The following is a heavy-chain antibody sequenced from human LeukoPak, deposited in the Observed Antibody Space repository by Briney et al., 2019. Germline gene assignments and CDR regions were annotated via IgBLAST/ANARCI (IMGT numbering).Heavy chain of an antibody. J-gene: IGHJ3*02. V-gene: IGHV4-59*01. CDR3: ARTMITFGGVIVIGAFDI. Sequence: PSETLSLTCTVSGGSISSYYWSWIRQPPGKGLEWIGYIYYSGSTNYNPSLKSRVTISVDTSKNQFSLKLSSVTAADTAVYYCARTMITFGGVIVIGAFDIWGQGTMVTVSS. CDR2: IYYSGST. CDR1: GGSISSYY. D-gene: IGHD3-16*02.